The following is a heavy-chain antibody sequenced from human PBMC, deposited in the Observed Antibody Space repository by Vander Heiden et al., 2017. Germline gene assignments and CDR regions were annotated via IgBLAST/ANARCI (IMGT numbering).Heavy chain of an antibody. V-gene: IGHV3-48*02. CDR3: ARDASMYDFWSGYGAY. Sequence: VKLVQSGGGLVKPASSLSLSWPASGFTFSSYGMNWVRQAPGKGLEWCSYIGSSSSTINYADSVKGRFTISRDNAKNSLYLQMNSLGDEDTAVYYCARDASMYDFWSGYGAYWGQGTLVTVSS. D-gene: IGHD3-3*01. J-gene: IGHJ4*02. CDR2: IGSSSSTI. CDR1: GFTFSSYG.